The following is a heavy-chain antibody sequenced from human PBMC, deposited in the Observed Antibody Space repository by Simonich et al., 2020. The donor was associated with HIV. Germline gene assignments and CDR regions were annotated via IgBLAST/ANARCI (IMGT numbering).Heavy chain of an antibody. Sequence: QVQLQQWVAGLLKPSETLSLTCAVYVRPFTAYYWTGIRQPPGKGLEWIGDINHSEYTNYNPSLKSRLTISIDTSKNQFSLKLTSVTAADTAVYYCARGRKITGTYKWFDPWGQGTLVTVSS. V-gene: IGHV4-34*01. D-gene: IGHD1-7*01. CDR1: VRPFTAYY. CDR2: INHSEYT. J-gene: IGHJ5*02. CDR3: ARGRKITGTYKWFDP.